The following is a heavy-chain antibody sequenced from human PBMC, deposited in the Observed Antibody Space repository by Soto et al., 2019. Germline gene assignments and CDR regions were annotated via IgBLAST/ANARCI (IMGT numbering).Heavy chain of an antibody. J-gene: IGHJ6*02. CDR3: ARDGRLPKILEWLPDYYYYYGMDV. V-gene: IGHV1-69*01. Sequence: QVQLVQSGAEVKKPGSSVKVSCKASGGTFSSYAISWVRQAPGQGLEWMGGIIPIFGTANYAQKFQGRVTITADESTSTAYMELSSLRSEDTAVYYCARDGRLPKILEWLPDYYYYYGMDVWGQGTTVTVSS. CDR2: IIPIFGTA. CDR1: GGTFSSYA. D-gene: IGHD3-3*01.